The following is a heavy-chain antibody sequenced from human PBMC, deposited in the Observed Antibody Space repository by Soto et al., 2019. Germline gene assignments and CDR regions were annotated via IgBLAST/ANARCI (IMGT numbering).Heavy chain of an antibody. CDR1: GFTFSSYS. J-gene: IGHJ4*02. CDR2: ISSSGSTI. Sequence: GVSLRISCAASGFTFSSYSMNWVRQAPGKGLEWVSYISSSGSTIYYADSVKGRFTISRDNAKNSLYLQMNSLRAEDSASYYCAKEDTSSGSLDYWGQGALVTVSS. D-gene: IGHD6-19*01. V-gene: IGHV3-48*04. CDR3: AKEDTSSGSLDY.